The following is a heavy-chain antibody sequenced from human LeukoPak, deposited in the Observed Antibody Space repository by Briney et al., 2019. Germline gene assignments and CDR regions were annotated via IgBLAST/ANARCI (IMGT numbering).Heavy chain of an antibody. J-gene: IGHJ4*02. CDR1: GFTFSDYY. D-gene: IGHD2-2*02. Sequence: GGSLRLSCAASGFTFSDYYMNWIRQAPGKGLEWVSYISSSGSTIYYADSVKGRFTISRDNAKNSLYLQMNSLRAEDTAVYYCARVGYCSSTRCYTAYWGQGTLVTVSS. CDR2: ISSSGSTI. CDR3: ARVGYCSSTRCYTAY. V-gene: IGHV3-11*04.